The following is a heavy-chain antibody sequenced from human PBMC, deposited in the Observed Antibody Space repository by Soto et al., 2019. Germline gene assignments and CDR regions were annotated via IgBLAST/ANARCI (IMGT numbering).Heavy chain of an antibody. CDR1: GYTFTSYA. Sequence: ASVKVSCKASGYTFTSYAMNWVRQAPGQGLEYMGWASPENRNAGYAQQFRGRVSMTADTSINTVYLELTTLTYEDTAVYYCEATTGYWGQGTMVPVSP. CDR3: EATTGY. J-gene: IGHJ4*02. CDR2: ASPENRNA. D-gene: IGHD1-26*01. V-gene: IGHV1-8*02.